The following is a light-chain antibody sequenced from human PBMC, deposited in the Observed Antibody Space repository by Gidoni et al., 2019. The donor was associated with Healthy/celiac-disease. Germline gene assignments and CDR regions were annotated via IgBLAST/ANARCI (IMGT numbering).Light chain of an antibody. CDR3: QQRSNWPRT. J-gene: IGKJ1*01. Sequence: IVLTQSPATLSLSPGERATLSCRASQSVSSYLAWYQQKPGQAPRLLIYDASNRATGIPARFSGSGSGTDFTLTISSLEPEDFAVYYCQQRSNWPRTFVQGTKVEIK. V-gene: IGKV3-11*01. CDR2: DAS. CDR1: QSVSSY.